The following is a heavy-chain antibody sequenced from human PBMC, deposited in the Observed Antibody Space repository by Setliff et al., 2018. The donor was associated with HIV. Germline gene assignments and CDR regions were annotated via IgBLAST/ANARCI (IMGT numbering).Heavy chain of an antibody. Sequence: SVKVSCKASGGTFSSYAISWVRQAPGQGLQWMGGVIPIFGTANYAQKFQGRVTITADESTSTAYMELSSLRSEDTAVYYCARVSSTYWYSIFRNYYYHIDVWGKGTTVTVS. CDR2: VIPIFGTA. V-gene: IGHV1-69*13. J-gene: IGHJ6*03. CDR3: ARVSSTYWYSIFRNYYYHIDV. D-gene: IGHD2-8*02. CDR1: GGTFSSYA.